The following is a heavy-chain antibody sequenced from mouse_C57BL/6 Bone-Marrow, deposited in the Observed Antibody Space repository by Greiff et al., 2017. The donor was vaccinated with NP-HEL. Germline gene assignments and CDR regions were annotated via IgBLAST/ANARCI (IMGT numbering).Heavy chain of an antibody. J-gene: IGHJ1*03. V-gene: IGHV14-4*01. CDR2: IDPENGDT. Sequence: VQLQQSGAELVRPGASVKLSCTASGFNIKDDYMHWVKQRPEQGLERIGWIDPENGDTEYASKFQGKATITADTSSNTAYLQLSSLTSEDTAVYYCTTHYYYGSSPYWYFDVWGTGTTVTVSS. CDR3: TTHYYYGSSPYWYFDV. D-gene: IGHD1-1*01. CDR1: GFNIKDDY.